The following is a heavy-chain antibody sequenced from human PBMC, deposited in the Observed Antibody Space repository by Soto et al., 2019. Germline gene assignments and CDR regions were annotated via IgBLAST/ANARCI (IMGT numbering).Heavy chain of an antibody. D-gene: IGHD3-22*01. CDR1: GFTFSSYG. V-gene: IGHV3-30*18. CDR3: ANTYYYDSSGGSYYFDY. J-gene: IGHJ4*02. CDR2: ISYDGSNK. Sequence: GGSLRLSCAASGFTFSSYGMHWVRQAPGKGLEWVAVISYDGSNKYYADSVKGRFTISRDNSKNTLYLQMNSLRAEDTAVYYCANTYYYDSSGGSYYFDYWGQGTLVTVSS.